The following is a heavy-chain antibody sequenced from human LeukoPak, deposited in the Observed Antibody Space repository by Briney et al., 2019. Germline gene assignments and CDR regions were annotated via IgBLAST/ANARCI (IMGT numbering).Heavy chain of an antibody. CDR3: ARDLRGSGSYYYYYYGMDV. CDR1: GGSISNYY. V-gene: IGHV4-59*01. CDR2: IYYSGST. Sequence: SETLSLTCTISGGSISNYYWSWIRQPPGKGLEWIGYIYYSGSTNYNPSLKSRVTMSVDTSKNQFSLKLSSVTAVDTAVYYCARDLRGSGSYYYYYYGMDVWGQGTTVTVSS. D-gene: IGHD3-10*01. J-gene: IGHJ6*02.